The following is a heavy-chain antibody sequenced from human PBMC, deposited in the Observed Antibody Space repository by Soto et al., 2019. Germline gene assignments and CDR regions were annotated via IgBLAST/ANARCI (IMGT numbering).Heavy chain of an antibody. D-gene: IGHD3-10*01. J-gene: IGHJ5*02. CDR2: IYYSGST. V-gene: IGHV4-59*01. Sequence: SETLSLTCTVSGASISGYYWSWIRQPPGKGLEWIGYIYYSGSTNYNPSLKSRVTISVDTSKNQFSLKLSSVTAADTAVYYCARFAGGSGSYSPWFDPWGQGTLVTVSS. CDR3: ARFAGGSGSYSPWFDP. CDR1: GASISGYY.